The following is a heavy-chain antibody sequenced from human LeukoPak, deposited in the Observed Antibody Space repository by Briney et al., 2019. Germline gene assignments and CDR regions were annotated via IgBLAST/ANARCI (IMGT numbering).Heavy chain of an antibody. CDR2: IWYDGSNK. Sequence: PGGSLRLSCAASGFTFSSYGMHWVRQAPGKGLEWVAVIWYDGSNKYYADSVKGRFTISRDNSKNTLYLQMNSLRAEDTAVYYCAKGSHGYNYGEIDYWGQGTLVTVSS. J-gene: IGHJ4*02. CDR3: AKGSHGYNYGEIDY. CDR1: GFTFSSYG. V-gene: IGHV3-33*06. D-gene: IGHD5-18*01.